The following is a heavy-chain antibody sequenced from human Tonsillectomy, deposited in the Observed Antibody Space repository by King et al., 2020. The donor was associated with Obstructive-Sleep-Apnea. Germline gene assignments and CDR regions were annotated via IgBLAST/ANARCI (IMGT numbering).Heavy chain of an antibody. CDR3: ARGLAAPSSFGFDY. D-gene: IGHD2-15*01. V-gene: IGHV1-8*01. Sequence: VQLVESGAEVKKPGASVKVSCKASGYTFTSYDINWVRQATGQGLEWMGWMNPNSGNTGYAQKFHGRVTMTRTTSISTAYMGRSSLRSEDTAVYYCARGLAAPSSFGFDYWGQGTLVTVSS. CDR1: GYTFTSYD. CDR2: MNPNSGNT. J-gene: IGHJ4*02.